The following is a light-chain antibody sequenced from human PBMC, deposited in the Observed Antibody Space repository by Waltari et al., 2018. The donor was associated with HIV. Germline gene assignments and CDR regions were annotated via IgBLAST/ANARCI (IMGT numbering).Light chain of an antibody. V-gene: IGKV3-15*01. CDR1: QSVSTN. J-gene: IGKJ4*01. Sequence: EIVMTQSPATLSVSPGERATLSCRASQSVSTNLAWYQQIPGQAPRLLIYGASTRASGSPVRFSGSGSGTEFTLTISSLQSEDFAVYYCQQYNNWRRTFGGGTKVEIK. CDR2: GAS. CDR3: QQYNNWRRT.